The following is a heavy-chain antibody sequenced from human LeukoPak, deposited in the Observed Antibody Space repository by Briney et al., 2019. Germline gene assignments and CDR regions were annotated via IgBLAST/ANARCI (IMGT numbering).Heavy chain of an antibody. D-gene: IGHD3-10*01. CDR2: IWSDGSNK. V-gene: IGHV3-33*01. CDR1: GFTFSGYG. J-gene: IGHJ4*02. Sequence: GGSLRLSCGSSGFTFSGYGMHWVRQAPGKGLEWVAVIWSDGSNKFYRGSVKGRFTISRDNSKGTLYLEMNSLRAEDTAAYYCARGPQYGSGSYLDFWGQGTLVTVSS. CDR3: ARGPQYGSGSYLDF.